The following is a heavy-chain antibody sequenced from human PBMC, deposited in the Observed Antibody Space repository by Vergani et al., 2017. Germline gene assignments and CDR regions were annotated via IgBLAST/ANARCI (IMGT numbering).Heavy chain of an antibody. D-gene: IGHD2-2*01. CDR1: GGTFSSYA. CDR2: IIPILGIA. J-gene: IGHJ4*01. CDR3: ASRLPCTSCPFDY. V-gene: IGHV1-69*04. Sequence: QVQLVQSGAEVKKPGSSVQVSCKASGGTFSSYAISWVRQAPGQGLEWMGRIIPILGIANYAQKFQGRVTITADKSTSTAYMELSSLRSEDTAVYYCASRLPCTSCPFDYWGQGTLVTVSS.